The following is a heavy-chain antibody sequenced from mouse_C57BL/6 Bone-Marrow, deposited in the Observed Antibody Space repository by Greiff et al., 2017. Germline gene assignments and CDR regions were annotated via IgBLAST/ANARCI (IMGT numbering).Heavy chain of an antibody. CDR2: IYPGSGST. V-gene: IGHV1-55*01. D-gene: IGHD2-5*01. CDR3: ARPYYSNYWYFDV. CDR1: GYTFTSYW. J-gene: IGHJ1*03. Sequence: QVQLQQPGAELVKPGASVKMSCKASGYTFTSYWITWVKQRPGQGLEWIGDIYPGSGSTNYNEQFKSKATLTVDTSSSTAYMQLSSRTSEDSAVYYCARPYYSNYWYFDVWGTGTTVTVSS.